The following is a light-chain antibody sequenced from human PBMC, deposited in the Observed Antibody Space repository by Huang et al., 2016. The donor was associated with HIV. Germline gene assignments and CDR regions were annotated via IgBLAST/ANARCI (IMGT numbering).Light chain of an antibody. CDR1: QSFSTY. Sequence: DIQMTQSPSSLSASVGDRVTITCRASQSFSTYLNWYQQKPGKAPKLLIYAASTLQSGVPSRFSGSGSGTDFTLTISSLQPEDVATYYCQQTYSTLTFGPGTKVDIK. CDR3: QQTYSTLT. CDR2: AAS. J-gene: IGKJ3*01. V-gene: IGKV1-39*01.